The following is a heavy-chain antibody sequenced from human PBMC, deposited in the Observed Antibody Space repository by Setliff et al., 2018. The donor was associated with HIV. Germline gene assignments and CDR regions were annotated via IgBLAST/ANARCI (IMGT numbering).Heavy chain of an antibody. CDR3: AREWSYGAFDTFDV. CDR2: INHSGST. CDR1: GGSFSAYY. D-gene: IGHD5-18*01. Sequence: SETLSLTCAVYGGSFSAYYWSWIRQPPGKGLEWIGEINHSGSTNDNPSLKTRVTIMVDTSKNQFSLKLGSVTAAETAVYYCAREWSYGAFDTFDVWGQGTMVTVTS. J-gene: IGHJ3*01. V-gene: IGHV4-34*01.